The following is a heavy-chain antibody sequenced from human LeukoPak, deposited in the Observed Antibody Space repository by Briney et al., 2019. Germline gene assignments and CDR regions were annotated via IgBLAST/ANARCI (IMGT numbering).Heavy chain of an antibody. D-gene: IGHD6-13*01. V-gene: IGHV4-4*07. CDR2: IYTSGST. CDR1: GCTISRYY. Sequence: AETLSLTCTVSGCTISRYYWSWLRPPAGKGLEWIGRIYTSGSTNYNPSRKSRVTMSVDTSKNQFSLKPRSVTAAHTAVYYCARYEVVLVPRRAAAGANYYYYYMDVWGKGTPVTVSS. J-gene: IGHJ6*03. CDR3: ARYEVVLVPRRAAAGANYYYYYMDV.